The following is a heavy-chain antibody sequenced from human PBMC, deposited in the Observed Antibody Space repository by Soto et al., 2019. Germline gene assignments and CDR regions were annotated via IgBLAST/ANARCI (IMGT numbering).Heavy chain of an antibody. CDR3: ARDCSPESFGVVIMYYYYGMDV. CDR1: GYTFTSYG. Sequence: QVQLVQSGAEVKKPGASVKVSCKASGYTFTSYGISWVRQAPGQGLEWMGWISAYNGNTNYAQTLQGRGTMTTDTSTSTAYMELRSRRSDDTAVYYCARDCSPESFGVVIMYYYYGMDVWGKGTTVTVSS. V-gene: IGHV1-18*01. D-gene: IGHD3-3*01. J-gene: IGHJ6*04. CDR2: ISAYNGNT.